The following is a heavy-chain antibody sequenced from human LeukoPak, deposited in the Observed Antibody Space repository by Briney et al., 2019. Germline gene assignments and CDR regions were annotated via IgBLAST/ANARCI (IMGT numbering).Heavy chain of an antibody. CDR2: ITSSSSSI. J-gene: IGHJ4*02. CDR3: ASLTVASRGSGDY. D-gene: IGHD6-19*01. CDR1: GFTVSTYS. V-gene: IGHV3-48*01. Sequence: HLGGSLRLSCAASGFTVSTYSMNWVRQAPGKGLEWVSYITSSSSSIYYADSVKGRFTISRDNAKNSLYLQMNSLRAEDTAVYYCASLTVASRGSGDYWGQGILVTVSS.